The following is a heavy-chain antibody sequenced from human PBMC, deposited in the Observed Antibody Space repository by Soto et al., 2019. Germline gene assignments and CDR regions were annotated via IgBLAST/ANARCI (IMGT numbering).Heavy chain of an antibody. Sequence: ASVKVSCKASGYTFTSYAMHWVRQAPGQRLEWMGWINAGNGNTKYSQKFQGRVTITRDTSASTAYMELSSLRSEDTAVYYCARRPSVTAGAYYYYYGMDVWGQGTTVTVSS. D-gene: IGHD4-4*01. J-gene: IGHJ6*02. CDR1: GYTFTSYA. V-gene: IGHV1-3*01. CDR3: ARRPSVTAGAYYYYYGMDV. CDR2: INAGNGNT.